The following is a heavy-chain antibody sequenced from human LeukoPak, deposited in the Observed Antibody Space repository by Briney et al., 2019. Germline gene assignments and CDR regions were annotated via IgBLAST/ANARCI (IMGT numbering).Heavy chain of an antibody. V-gene: IGHV1-69*01. CDR3: ARGGRERYSYGRS. Sequence: ASVKVSCKASGGTFSSYAISWVRRAPGQGLEWMGGIIPIFGTANYAQKFQGRVTISADESTSTAYMELSSLRSEDTAVYYCARGGRERYSYGRSWGQGTLVTVSS. CDR2: IIPIFGTA. J-gene: IGHJ4*02. D-gene: IGHD5-18*01. CDR1: GGTFSSYA.